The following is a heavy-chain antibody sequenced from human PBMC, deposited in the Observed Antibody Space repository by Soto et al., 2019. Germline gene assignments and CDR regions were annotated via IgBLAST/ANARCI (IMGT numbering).Heavy chain of an antibody. D-gene: IGHD2-2*01. J-gene: IGHJ4*02. CDR2: ISHDGSNK. V-gene: IGHV3-30-3*01. Sequence: PGGSLRLSCAASGFTFSSYAMHWVRQAPGKGLEWVTLISHDGSNKYYADSVKGRFTISRDNPKNMLYLQMNSLRVDDTAVYYCARDRSMVVVVPGYWGQGSLVTVSS. CDR1: GFTFSSYA. CDR3: ARDRSMVVVVPGY.